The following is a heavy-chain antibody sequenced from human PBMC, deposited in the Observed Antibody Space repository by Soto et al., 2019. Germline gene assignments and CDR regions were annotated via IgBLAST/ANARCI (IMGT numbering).Heavy chain of an antibody. CDR2: ISAYSGNT. CDR1: GYTFTTFG. CDR3: ARAYCSGGSCYLDY. D-gene: IGHD2-15*01. Sequence: QVQLVQSGGEVKKPGAAVKFSCKASGYTFTTFGIGWVRQAPGQGLEWMGWISAYSGNTEYPQKLQGRVTMTIDTATSTTYMDLRSLRSDDTAVYYCARAYCSGGSCYLDYWGQGALVTVSS. J-gene: IGHJ4*02. V-gene: IGHV1-18*01.